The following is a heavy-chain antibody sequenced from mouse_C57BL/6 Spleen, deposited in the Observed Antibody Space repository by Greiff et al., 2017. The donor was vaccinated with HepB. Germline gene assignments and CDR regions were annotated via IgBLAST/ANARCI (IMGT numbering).Heavy chain of an antibody. CDR3: ARPLLYPYSMDY. Sequence: EVQLQQSGAELVKPGASVKLSCTASGFTFTDYYMHWVKQRPEQGLEWIGRIDPENGETKYAPKFQGKATITADTSSNTAYLQLSSLTSEDTAVYDCARPLLYPYSMDYWGQGTSVTVSS. V-gene: IGHV14-2*01. CDR1: GFTFTDYY. D-gene: IGHD2-12*01. CDR2: IDPENGET. J-gene: IGHJ4*01.